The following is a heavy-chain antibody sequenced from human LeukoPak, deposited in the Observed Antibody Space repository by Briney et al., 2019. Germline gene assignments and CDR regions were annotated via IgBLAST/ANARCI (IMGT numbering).Heavy chain of an antibody. Sequence: SETLSLTCAVYGGSFSGHYWSWIRQPPGKGLEWIGYIYYSGSTNYNPSLKSRVTISVDTSKNQFSLKLSSVTAADTAVYYCARDRFGSGYSYALYYMDVWGKGTTVTVSS. D-gene: IGHD5-18*01. CDR1: GGSFSGHY. V-gene: IGHV4-59*11. CDR3: ARDRFGSGYSYALYYMDV. J-gene: IGHJ6*03. CDR2: IYYSGST.